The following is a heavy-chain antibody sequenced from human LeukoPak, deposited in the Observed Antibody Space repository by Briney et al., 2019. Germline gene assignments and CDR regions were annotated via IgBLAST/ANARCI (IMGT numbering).Heavy chain of an antibody. CDR1: GFSFSDYW. CDR2: IYSSSAYI. CDR3: ARGYYYDSNGYWNWFDP. D-gene: IGHD3-22*01. Sequence: GGSLRLSCAASGFSFSDYWMSWVRQTPGKGLEWVSSIYSSSAYIYYADSVKGRLTISRDNAKNSLYLQMNSLRAEDTAVYYCARGYYYDSNGYWNWFDPWGQGTLVTVSS. J-gene: IGHJ5*02. V-gene: IGHV3-21*01.